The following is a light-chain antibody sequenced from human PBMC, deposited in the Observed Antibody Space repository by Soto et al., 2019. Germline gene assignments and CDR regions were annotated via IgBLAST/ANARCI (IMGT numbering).Light chain of an antibody. CDR3: QQYNNWPRAT. J-gene: IGKJ4*01. Sequence: EIVLTQSPATLSVSPGDRASLSCRASQSVNSDLAWYQQKPGQAPRLLIYGASTRATGTPTRFSGSGSGTEFNLTISSLQSEDFGVYYCQQYNNWPRATFGGGTKVDIK. CDR1: QSVNSD. V-gene: IGKV3-15*01. CDR2: GAS.